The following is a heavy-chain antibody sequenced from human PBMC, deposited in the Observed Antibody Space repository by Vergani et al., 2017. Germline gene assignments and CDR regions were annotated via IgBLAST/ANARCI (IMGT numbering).Heavy chain of an antibody. CDR1: GFTFSSYS. V-gene: IGHV3-48*01. J-gene: IGHJ6*03. Sequence: EVQLVESGGNLVQPGGSLRLSCAASGFTFSSYSMNWVRQAPGKGLEWVSYISPSSTTIYYADSVKGRFTISRDNVKNSLYLQMNSLRAEDTAVYYCARVQNGGYMDVWGNGTTVIVSS. CDR2: ISPSSTTI. D-gene: IGHD3-10*01. CDR3: ARVQNGGYMDV.